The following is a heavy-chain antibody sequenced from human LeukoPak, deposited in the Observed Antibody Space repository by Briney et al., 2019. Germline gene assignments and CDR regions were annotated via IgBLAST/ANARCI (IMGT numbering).Heavy chain of an antibody. J-gene: IGHJ4*02. V-gene: IGHV1-69*04. D-gene: IGHD6-13*01. CDR3: AGEAPGIAAAADY. CDR1: GGTFSSYT. Sequence: SVKVSCKASGGTFSSYTISWVQQAPGQGLEWMGRIIPILGIANYAQKFQGRVTITADKSTSTAYMELSSLRSEDTAVYYCAGEAPGIAAAADYWGQGTLVTVAS. CDR2: IIPILGIA.